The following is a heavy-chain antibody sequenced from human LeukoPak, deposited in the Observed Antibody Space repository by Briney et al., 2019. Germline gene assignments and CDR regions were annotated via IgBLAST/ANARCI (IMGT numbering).Heavy chain of an antibody. Sequence: SETLSLTCTDSGYSITNGYYWGWIRQPPVKGLEWLGSIYHDGRIDYNPSLKSRVTISRDTSNDQFSLKLSSVTAADTAMYYCARDTSPGITGTYWGQGTLVTVSS. CDR1: GYSITNGYY. D-gene: IGHD1-20*01. CDR3: ARDTSPGITGTY. CDR2: IYHDGRI. V-gene: IGHV4-38-2*02. J-gene: IGHJ4*02.